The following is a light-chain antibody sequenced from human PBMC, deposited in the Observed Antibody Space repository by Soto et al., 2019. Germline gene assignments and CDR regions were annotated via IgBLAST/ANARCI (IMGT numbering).Light chain of an antibody. Sequence: DIQLTQSPSTLSASVGDRVTITCRASRSINSWLAWYQQKPGKAPNPLIYKASSLESGVPSRFSGSGSGTEFTLTISDLQPDDFATYYCQQYNSYPITLGQGTRMEIK. J-gene: IGKJ5*01. CDR2: KAS. CDR3: QQYNSYPIT. CDR1: RSINSW. V-gene: IGKV1-5*03.